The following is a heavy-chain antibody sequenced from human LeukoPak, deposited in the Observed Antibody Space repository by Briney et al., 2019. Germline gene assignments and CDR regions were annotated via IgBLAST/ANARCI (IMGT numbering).Heavy chain of an antibody. CDR2: ISRSSEMI. J-gene: IGHJ3*01. D-gene: IGHD3-22*01. Sequence: PGGSLRLSCAASGFTFSSHSMNWVRQAPGKGLEWVSYISRSSEMIYYADSVKGRFTISRDNAKNSLNLHMNSLRAEDTAVYYCARDRYFYDSSGYRPDAFDLWGQGTMVTVSS. V-gene: IGHV3-48*04. CDR3: ARDRYFYDSSGYRPDAFDL. CDR1: GFTFSSHS.